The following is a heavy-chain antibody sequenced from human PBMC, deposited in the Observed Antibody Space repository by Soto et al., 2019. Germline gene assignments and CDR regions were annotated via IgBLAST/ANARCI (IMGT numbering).Heavy chain of an antibody. CDR1: GYTFTNHG. V-gene: IGHV1-18*04. J-gene: IGHJ3*02. D-gene: IGHD3-16*01. CDR2: INPYNANT. CDR3: ARDRVAGIWGDAFDI. Sequence: ASVKVSFKTSGYTFTNHGINCLRQARGQGLEWMGWINPYNANTNYAQKLQGRVTMTTDTSTSTAYMDLRSLTSDDTAVYYCARDRVAGIWGDAFDIWGQGTMVTVSS.